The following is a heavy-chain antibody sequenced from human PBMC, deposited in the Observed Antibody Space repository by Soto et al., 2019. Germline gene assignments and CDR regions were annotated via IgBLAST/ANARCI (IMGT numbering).Heavy chain of an antibody. V-gene: IGHV1-18*01. CDR1: GYTFTSYG. Sequence: ASVKVSCKASGYTFTSYGISWVRQAPGQGLEWMGWISAYNGNTKYAQKLQGRVTMTTDTSTRTAYMKLRSLRSDDTAVYSCARDWSSPSRGYFDYWGQGTLVTVSS. CDR2: ISAYNGNT. CDR3: ARDWSSPSRGYFDY. J-gene: IGHJ4*02. D-gene: IGHD2-2*01.